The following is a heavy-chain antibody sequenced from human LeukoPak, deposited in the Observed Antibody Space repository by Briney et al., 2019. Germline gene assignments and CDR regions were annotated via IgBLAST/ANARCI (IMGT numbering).Heavy chain of an antibody. J-gene: IGHJ4*02. Sequence: GGSLRLSCEVSGFTFNNYNTNWVRQAPGKGLEWVSYMSSSGSTIYYADSVKGRFTISRDNAKNSLYLQMDSLRAEDTAVYYCARDQYCSSSSCSDFDYWGQGTLVTVSS. CDR1: GFTFNNYN. CDR2: MSSSGSTI. D-gene: IGHD2-2*01. V-gene: IGHV3-48*01. CDR3: ARDQYCSSSSCSDFDY.